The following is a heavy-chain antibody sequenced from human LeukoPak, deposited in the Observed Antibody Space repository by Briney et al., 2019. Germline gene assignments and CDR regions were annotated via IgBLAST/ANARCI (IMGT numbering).Heavy chain of an antibody. J-gene: IGHJ6*02. CDR3: ARSYYGSGTSYGMDV. CDR1: GFTFSRHG. V-gene: IGHV3-7*01. CDR2: IKQDRSEK. D-gene: IGHD3-10*01. Sequence: GGYLRLSCAVSGFTFSRHGMSWVRQAPGKGLEWLANIKQDRSEKYYVDSVEGRFTISRDNAKNSLYLQMNSLRAEDTAVYYCARSYYGSGTSYGMDVWGQGTTVTVSS.